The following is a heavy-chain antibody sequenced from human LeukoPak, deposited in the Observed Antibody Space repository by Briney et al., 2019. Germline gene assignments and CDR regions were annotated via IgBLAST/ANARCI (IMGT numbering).Heavy chain of an antibody. CDR3: ARSRVVPAATHYLDY. CDR2: IYYSGST. CDR1: GGSISSSSYY. D-gene: IGHD2-2*01. J-gene: IGHJ4*02. Sequence: SETLSLTCTVSGGSISSSSYYWGWIRQPPGKGLEWIGSIYYSGSTYYNPSLKSRVTISVDTSKNQFSLKLSSVTAADTAVYYCARSRVVPAATHYLDYWGQGTLVTVSS. V-gene: IGHV4-39*07.